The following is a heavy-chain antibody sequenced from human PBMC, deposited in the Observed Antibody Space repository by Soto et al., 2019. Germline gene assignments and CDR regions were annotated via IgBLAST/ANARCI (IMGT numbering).Heavy chain of an antibody. D-gene: IGHD3-10*01. V-gene: IGHV4-31*03. Sequence: SETLSLTCTVSGGSISSGGYYWSWIRQHPGKGLEWIGYIYYSGSTYYNPSLKSRVTISVDTSKNQFSLNLNSVTAADTAVYYCARAVPGFYGMDVWGQGTTVTVSS. J-gene: IGHJ6*02. CDR3: ARAVPGFYGMDV. CDR1: GGSISSGGYY. CDR2: IYYSGST.